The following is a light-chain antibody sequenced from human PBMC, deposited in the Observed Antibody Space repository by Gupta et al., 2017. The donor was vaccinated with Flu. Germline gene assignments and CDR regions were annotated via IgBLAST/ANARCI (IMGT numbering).Light chain of an antibody. CDR1: TGAVNSGHY. CDR3: LLSYSGARL. CDR2: DTN. Sequence: QPAVPQDPSLTVAPRGTVTLTCGSSTGAVNSGHYPYWFQQKPGQAPRTLIFDTNKKHSWTPARFSGSLLGDKAALTLSGAQPEDEAEFYCLLSYSGARLFGGGTKLTVL. V-gene: IGLV7-46*01. J-gene: IGLJ2*01.